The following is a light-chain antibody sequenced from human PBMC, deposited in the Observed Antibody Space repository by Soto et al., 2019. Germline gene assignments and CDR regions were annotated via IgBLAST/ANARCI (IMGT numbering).Light chain of an antibody. J-gene: IGKJ1*01. CDR1: QSVSSSF. CDR2: GAS. CDR3: QQYVTSSPRT. Sequence: EIVLAQSPGTLSLSPGESATLSCRASQSVSSSFLAWYQQKAGQAPRLLIYGASRRATGIPDRFSGSGSGTDFTLTISRLEPEDFAVYYCQQYVTSSPRTFGQGTKVDIK. V-gene: IGKV3-20*01.